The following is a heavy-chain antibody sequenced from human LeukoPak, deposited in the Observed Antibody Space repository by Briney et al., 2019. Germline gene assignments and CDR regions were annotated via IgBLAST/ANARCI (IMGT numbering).Heavy chain of an antibody. CDR3: ASPGPMGYYYYYIDV. D-gene: IGHD1-26*01. Sequence: PGGSLRLSCAASGFTFSSYSMNWVRQAPGKGLEWVSSISSSSSYIFYADSVKGRFTISRDNAKNSLYLQMNSLTEEDTAVYYCASPGPMGYYYYYIDVWGKGTTVTVSS. CDR2: ISSSSSYI. CDR1: GFTFSSYS. V-gene: IGHV3-21*01. J-gene: IGHJ6*03.